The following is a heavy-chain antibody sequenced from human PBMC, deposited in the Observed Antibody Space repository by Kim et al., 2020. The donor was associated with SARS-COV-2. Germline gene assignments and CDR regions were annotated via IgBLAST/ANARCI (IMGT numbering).Heavy chain of an antibody. D-gene: IGHD3-9*01. CDR1: GGSISSTSSY. Sequence: SETLSLTCTVSGGSISSTSSYWGWIRQPPGKGLEWIGSIYYTGSIFYSSSLKSRLSISVYTSQNLFSLNLMSVTAADTAVYYCARQGYHIVTGYGYFD. CDR2: IYYTGSI. V-gene: IGHV4-39*01. CDR3: ARQGYHIVTGYGYFD. J-gene: IGHJ4*03.